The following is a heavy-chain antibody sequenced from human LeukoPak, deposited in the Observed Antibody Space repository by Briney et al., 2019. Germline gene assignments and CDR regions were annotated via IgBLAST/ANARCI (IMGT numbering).Heavy chain of an antibody. CDR3: ARDLGSGWPYWYFDL. V-gene: IGHV4-59*11. D-gene: IGHD6-19*01. J-gene: IGHJ2*01. Sequence: PSETLSFTCTVSGASISGHYWSWIRQPPGEGLEWIAYIHYSGTTNSHSSLKSRVTISVDTSKNQFSLYLRSVTAADTAVYYCARDLGSGWPYWYFDLWGRGTLVTVSS. CDR2: IHYSGTT. CDR1: GASISGHY.